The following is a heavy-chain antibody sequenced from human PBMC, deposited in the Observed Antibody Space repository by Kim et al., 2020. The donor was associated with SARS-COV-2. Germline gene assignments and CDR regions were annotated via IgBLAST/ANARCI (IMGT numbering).Heavy chain of an antibody. V-gene: IGHV1-18*01. CDR1: GYTFTSYG. D-gene: IGHD3-22*01. CDR2: ISAYNGNT. CDR3: AREDHDSSGSGGAVEY. J-gene: IGHJ4*02. Sequence: AAVKVSCKASGYTFTSYGISWVRQAPGQGLEWMGWISAYNGNTNYAQKLQGRVTMTTDTSTSTAYMELRSLRSDDTAVYYCAREDHDSSGSGGAVEYWGQGTLVTVSS.